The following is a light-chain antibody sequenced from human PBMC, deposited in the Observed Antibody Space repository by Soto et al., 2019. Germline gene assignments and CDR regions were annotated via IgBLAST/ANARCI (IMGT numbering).Light chain of an antibody. V-gene: IGKV3-11*01. CDR1: QSVSSN. J-gene: IGKJ2*01. Sequence: EIVLTQSPATLSLSPGERATLSCRASQSVSSNLAWYQHKPGQPPRLLIYDASTRATGIPARFSGSGSGTDFTLTISSLEPEDFAVYYCQQRSNWPPMYTFGQGTKLEIK. CDR2: DAS. CDR3: QQRSNWPPMYT.